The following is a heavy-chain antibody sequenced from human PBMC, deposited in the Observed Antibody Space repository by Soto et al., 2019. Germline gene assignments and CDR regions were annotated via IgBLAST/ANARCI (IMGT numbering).Heavy chain of an antibody. CDR3: ARDKPDIVAVPAAIGGYGMDV. Sequence: ASVKVSCKASGGTFSSYAISWVRQAPGQGLEWMGGIIPIFGTANYAQKFQGRVTITADESTSTAYMELSSLRSEDTAVYYCARDKPDIVAVPAAIGGYGMDVWGQGTTVTVSS. J-gene: IGHJ6*02. CDR1: GGTFSSYA. V-gene: IGHV1-69*13. CDR2: IIPIFGTA. D-gene: IGHD2-2*01.